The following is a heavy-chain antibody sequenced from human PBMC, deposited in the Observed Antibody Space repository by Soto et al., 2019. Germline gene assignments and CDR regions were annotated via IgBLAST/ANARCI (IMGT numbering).Heavy chain of an antibody. J-gene: IGHJ3*02. Sequence: QVQLQQWGAGLLKPSETLSLTCAVYGGFVSSGSYYWSWIRQPPGKGLEWIGEMSHSGGTHFNPSLKSRVTISVARSKNQFSLRMSSLTAADTALYYCARVERGTATTVVDAFDIWGPGTMVTVSS. CDR3: ARVERGTATTVVDAFDI. CDR2: MSHSGGT. D-gene: IGHD1-1*01. V-gene: IGHV4-34*01. CDR1: GGFVSSGSYY.